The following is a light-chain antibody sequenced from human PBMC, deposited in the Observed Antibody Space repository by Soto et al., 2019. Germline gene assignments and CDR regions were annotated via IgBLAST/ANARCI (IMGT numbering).Light chain of an antibody. CDR3: QHYNNWPRT. CDR2: GAS. CDR1: QSVSSN. J-gene: IGKJ1*01. Sequence: ETVMTQSPATLSVSPGERVTLSCRASQSVSSNLAWYQQKPGQAPRLLIYGASTRATGIPARFSGSGSGTEFTLTISSLQSEDFAVYYCQHYNNWPRTFGQGTKVEIK. V-gene: IGKV3-15*01.